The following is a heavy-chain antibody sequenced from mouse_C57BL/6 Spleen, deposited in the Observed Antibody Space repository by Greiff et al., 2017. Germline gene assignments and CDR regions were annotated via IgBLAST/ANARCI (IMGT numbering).Heavy chain of an antibody. J-gene: IGHJ2*01. CDR3: ASHYYGSDNYFDY. V-gene: IGHV1-64*01. CDR2: IHPNSGST. D-gene: IGHD1-1*01. Sequence: VQLQQPGAELVKPGASVKLSCKASGYTFTSYWMHWVKQRPGQGLEWIGMIHPNSGSTNYNEKFKSKATLTVDKSSSTAYMQLSSLTSEDSAVYYCASHYYGSDNYFDYWGQGTTLTVSS. CDR1: GYTFTSYW.